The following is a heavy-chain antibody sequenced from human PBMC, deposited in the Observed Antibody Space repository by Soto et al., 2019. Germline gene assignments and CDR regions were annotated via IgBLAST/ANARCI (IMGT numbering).Heavy chain of an antibody. J-gene: IGHJ6*02. CDR2: IYHSGST. D-gene: IGHD2-15*01. CDR3: ASSGGDYYYGMDV. V-gene: IGHV4-4*02. CDR1: GGSISSSNW. Sequence: TLSLTCAVSGGSISSSNWWSWVRQPPGKGLEWIGEIYHSGSTNYNPSLKSRVTISVDKSKNQFSLKLSSVTAADTAVYYCASSGGDYYYGMDVWGQGTTVTVSS.